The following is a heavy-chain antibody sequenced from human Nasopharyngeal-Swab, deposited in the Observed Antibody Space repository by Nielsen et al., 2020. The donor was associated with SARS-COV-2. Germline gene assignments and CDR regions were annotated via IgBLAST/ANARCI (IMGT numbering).Heavy chain of an antibody. J-gene: IGHJ4*02. CDR2: MNPNSGNT. CDR1: GYTFTYFD. Sequence: ASVKVYCKACGYTFTYFDVDWVRQAPGQGLELTGWMNPNSGNTGYVQKFQGRVTMTRDTSISTAYMELSSLRSDDTAVYYCARAFSRRPVALLDAVSRYIDYWGQGSLVTVSS. V-gene: IGHV1-8*01. CDR3: ARAFSRRPVALLDAVSRYIDY. D-gene: IGHD1-14*01.